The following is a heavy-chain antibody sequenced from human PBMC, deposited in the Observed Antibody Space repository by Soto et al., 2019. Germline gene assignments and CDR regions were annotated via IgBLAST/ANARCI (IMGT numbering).Heavy chain of an antibody. CDR2: IYYSVST. J-gene: IGHJ5*02. Sequence: SLTCTVYGCSISSSIYYWCWIRQPPGKGLELIGSIYYSVSTYYNPSLNSRVTISVDTSKNQFSLKLSSVTAADTAVYYCARKHGSCSRTSCYINLANWFHXWGQVTLVTVSX. D-gene: IGHD2-2*02. CDR3: ARKHGSCSRTSCYINLANWFHX. V-gene: IGHV4-39*01. CDR1: GCSISSSIYY.